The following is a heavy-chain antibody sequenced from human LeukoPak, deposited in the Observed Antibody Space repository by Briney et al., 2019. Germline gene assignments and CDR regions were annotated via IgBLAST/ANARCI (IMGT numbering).Heavy chain of an antibody. V-gene: IGHV3-23*01. J-gene: IGHJ5*02. D-gene: IGHD6-19*01. Sequence: RQARGXXLEWVSCLVAVFVTTYYAVSVPGRFTISRDNSKNTLYLQMNSLRAEDTAVYYCAKGSGSGWYGWFDPWGQGTLVTVSS. CDR2: LVAVFVTT. CDR3: AKGSGSGWYGWFDP.